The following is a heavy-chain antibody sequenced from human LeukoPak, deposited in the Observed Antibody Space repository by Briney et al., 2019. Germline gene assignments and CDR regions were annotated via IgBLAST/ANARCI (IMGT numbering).Heavy chain of an antibody. CDR2: IIPIFGTA. D-gene: IGHD6-19*01. CDR3: ARGPLGRGWYYFDY. CDR1: GGTFSSYA. Sequence: ASVKVSCKASGGTFSSYAISWVRQAPGQGLEWMGGIIPIFGTANYAQKFQGRVTITTDESTSTAYMELSSLRSDDTAVYYCARGPLGRGWYYFDYWGQGTLVTVSS. J-gene: IGHJ4*02. V-gene: IGHV1-69*05.